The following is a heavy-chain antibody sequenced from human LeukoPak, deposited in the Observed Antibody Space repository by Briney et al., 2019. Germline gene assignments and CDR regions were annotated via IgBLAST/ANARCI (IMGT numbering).Heavy chain of an antibody. CDR2: INHSGST. Sequence: SETLSLTCAAYGGSFSGYYWSWIRQPPGKGLEWIGEINHSGSTNYNPSLKSRVTISVDTSKNQFSLKLSSVTAADTAVYYCASEVVAATLDYWGQGTLVTVSS. J-gene: IGHJ4*02. D-gene: IGHD2-15*01. CDR3: ASEVVAATLDY. CDR1: GGSFSGYY. V-gene: IGHV4-34*01.